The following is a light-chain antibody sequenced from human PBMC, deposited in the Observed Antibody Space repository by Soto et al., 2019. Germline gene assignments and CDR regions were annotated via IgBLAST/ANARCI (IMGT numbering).Light chain of an antibody. V-gene: IGKV1-5*01. J-gene: IGKJ2*01. CDR1: QSISSL. CDR3: QQSISSSPT. CDR2: GAS. Sequence: DIQMTQSPSTLSASVGDRVTITCRASQSISSLLAWYQQKPGQAPTLLIYGASSLESGVPSRFRGSGSVTEFTLTIDSLQPDDFATYYCQQSISSSPTFGQGTNLEIK.